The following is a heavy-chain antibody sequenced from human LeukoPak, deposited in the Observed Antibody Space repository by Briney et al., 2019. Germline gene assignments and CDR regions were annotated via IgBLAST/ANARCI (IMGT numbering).Heavy chain of an antibody. Sequence: ASVKVSCKASGYTFSGYYIHWVRQAPGQGLEWMGWINPNSGGTNYAQKFQGRVTTTRDTSIRTAYMELSRLRSDDTAVYYCARGQSLNDYWGQGTLVTVSS. CDR3: ARGQSLNDY. CDR1: GYTFSGYY. J-gene: IGHJ4*02. CDR2: INPNSGGT. V-gene: IGHV1-2*02.